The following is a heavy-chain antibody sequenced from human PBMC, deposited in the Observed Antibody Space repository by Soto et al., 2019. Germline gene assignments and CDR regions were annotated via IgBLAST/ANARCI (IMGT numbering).Heavy chain of an antibody. D-gene: IGHD3-9*01. CDR2: IYYSGST. CDR1: GGSISSSSYY. CDR3: ASPGRGILTGYDYYGMDV. Sequence: PSDTLSLTCTVSGGSISSSSYYWGWIRQPPGKGLEWIGSIYYSGSTYYNPSLKSRVTISVDTSKNQFSLKLSSVTAADTAVYYCASPGRGILTGYDYYGMDVWGQGTTVTVSS. J-gene: IGHJ6*02. V-gene: IGHV4-39*01.